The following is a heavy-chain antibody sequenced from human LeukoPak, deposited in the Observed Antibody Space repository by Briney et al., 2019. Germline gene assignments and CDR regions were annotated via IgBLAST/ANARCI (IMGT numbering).Heavy chain of an antibody. CDR2: INHSGST. J-gene: IGHJ5*02. Sequence: SETLSLTCAVYGGSFSGYCWSWIRQPPGKGLEWIGEINHSGSTNYNPSLKSRVTISVDTSKNQFSLKLSSVTAADTAVYYCARVGRRGYRVNNWFDPWGQGTLVTVSS. D-gene: IGHD5-18*01. CDR3: ARVGRRGYRVNNWFDP. CDR1: GGSFSGYC. V-gene: IGHV4-34*01.